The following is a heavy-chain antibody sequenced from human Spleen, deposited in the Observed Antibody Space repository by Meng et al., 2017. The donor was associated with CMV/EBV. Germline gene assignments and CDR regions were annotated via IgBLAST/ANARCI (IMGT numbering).Heavy chain of an antibody. J-gene: IGHJ4*02. CDR2: INHSGST. D-gene: IGHD6-13*01. V-gene: IGHV4-34*01. CDR3: ARDTEGITVAGSFDF. Sequence: SETLSLTCAVYGGSFSGYYWSWIRQPPGKGLEWIGEINHSGSTNYNPSLRSRITISVDTSKNQYSLKLNSVTAADTAVYYCARDTEGITVAGSFDFWGQGTLVTVSS. CDR1: GGSFSGYY.